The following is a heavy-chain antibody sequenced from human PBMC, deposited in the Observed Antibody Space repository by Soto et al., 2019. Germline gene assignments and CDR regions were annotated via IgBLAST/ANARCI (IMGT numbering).Heavy chain of an antibody. V-gene: IGHV1-3*01. CDR2: INAGNGNT. Sequence: ASVKVSCKGSGYTFTTYAVQLVRQAPGQRLEWMGWINAGNGNTKYSQKFQGRVTITRDTSASTAYMELSSLRSEDTAVYYCARAWVVVTAPDYWGQGTLVTVSS. CDR3: ARAWVVVTAPDY. J-gene: IGHJ4*02. CDR1: GYTFTTYA. D-gene: IGHD2-21*02.